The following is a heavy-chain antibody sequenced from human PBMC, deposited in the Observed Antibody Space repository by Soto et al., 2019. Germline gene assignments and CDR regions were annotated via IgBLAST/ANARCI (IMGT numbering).Heavy chain of an antibody. Sequence: GGSLRLSCGASGFTFSNYAMGWVRQAPGKGLQWVSAISGSGGDTYYADSVKGRFTISRDNSKNTLYLQMNSLRAEDTAVYYCAKAPESPPWNNWFAPWGQGTLVTVSS. CDR3: AKAPESPPWNNWFAP. J-gene: IGHJ5*02. D-gene: IGHD3-3*01. CDR1: GFTFSNYA. CDR2: ISGSGGDT. V-gene: IGHV3-23*01.